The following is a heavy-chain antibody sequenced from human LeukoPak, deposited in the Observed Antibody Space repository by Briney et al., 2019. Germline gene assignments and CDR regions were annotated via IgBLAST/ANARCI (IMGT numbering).Heavy chain of an antibody. CDR3: ARDMRGYSYGMAPFDC. V-gene: IGHV3-21*01. CDR2: ISSTGNYI. Sequence: GGSLRLSCATSGFAFSSYSMNWIRQAPGKGLEWVSSISSTGNYIYYADSVKGRFTISRDNAQNSLYLHMNSLRAEDSAVYYCARDMRGYSYGMAPFDCWGQGTLVTVSP. CDR1: GFAFSSYS. J-gene: IGHJ4*02. D-gene: IGHD5-18*01.